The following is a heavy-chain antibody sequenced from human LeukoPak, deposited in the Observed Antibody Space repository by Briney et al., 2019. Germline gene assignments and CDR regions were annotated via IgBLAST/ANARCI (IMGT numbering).Heavy chain of an antibody. Sequence: SETLSLTCTVSGGSISSSSYYWGWIRQPPGKGLEWIGSIYYSGSTYYNPSLKSRVTISVDTSKNQFSLKLSSVTAADTAVYYCARVGANYGDYAWWFDPWGQGTLVTVSS. V-gene: IGHV4-39*07. CDR1: GGSISSSSYY. CDR2: IYYSGST. D-gene: IGHD4-17*01. CDR3: ARVGANYGDYAWWFDP. J-gene: IGHJ5*02.